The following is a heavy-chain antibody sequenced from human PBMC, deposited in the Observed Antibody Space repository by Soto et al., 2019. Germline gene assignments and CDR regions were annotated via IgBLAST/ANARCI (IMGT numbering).Heavy chain of an antibody. Sequence: ASVKVSGKASKYTFTNYAIHWVRQAPGQRLEWMGWINAGNGHTKYSQKFQARVTITRDTSASTAYMELSSLRSEDTAVYYCARGERYYYDSSGYFGFDYWGQGTLVTVSS. D-gene: IGHD3-22*01. CDR2: INAGNGHT. J-gene: IGHJ4*02. V-gene: IGHV1-3*01. CDR3: ARGERYYYDSSGYFGFDY. CDR1: KYTFTNYA.